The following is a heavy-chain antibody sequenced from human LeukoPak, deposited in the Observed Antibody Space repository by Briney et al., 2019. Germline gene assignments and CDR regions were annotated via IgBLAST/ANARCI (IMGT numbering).Heavy chain of an antibody. CDR2: IYSSGST. V-gene: IGHV4-39*01. CDR3: AKSGGYGLIDY. CDR1: GASISGSGYY. J-gene: IGHJ4*02. D-gene: IGHD1-26*01. Sequence: PSETLSLTCTVSGASISGSGYYWGWIRQPPGKGLEWIGSIYSSGSTYYNASLQSRVTISIETSKNQISLRLNSVTAADTAMYYCAKSGGYGLIDYWGQGTLVTVFS.